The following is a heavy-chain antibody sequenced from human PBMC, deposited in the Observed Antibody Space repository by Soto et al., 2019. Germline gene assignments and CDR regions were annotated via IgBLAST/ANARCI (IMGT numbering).Heavy chain of an antibody. J-gene: IGHJ4*02. D-gene: IGHD2-15*01. CDR1: GGCMTTGGYD. CDR3: ARNKCSGGSCYSWSLDY. Sequence: PLSLTSTVSGGCMTTGGYDWSWIRQLPGKGLEWIGHRYYSESTYYNPSLKSRVSISLDTSKNQFSLKLSFVNAADTAMYYCARNKCSGGSCYSWSLDYWGQGTPVTVPS. V-gene: IGHV4-31*03. CDR2: RYYSEST.